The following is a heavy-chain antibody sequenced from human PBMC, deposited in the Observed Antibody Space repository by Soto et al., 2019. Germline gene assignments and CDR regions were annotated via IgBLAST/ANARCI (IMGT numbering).Heavy chain of an antibody. V-gene: IGHV1-69*13. CDR1: GGTFSSYA. CDR3: ARSNIVVVVAALDY. D-gene: IGHD2-15*01. J-gene: IGHJ4*02. Sequence: ASVKVSCKASGGTFSSYAISWVRQAPGQGLEWMGGIIPIFGTANYAQKFQGRVTITADESTSTAYMELSSLRSEDTAVYYCARSNIVVVVAALDYWGQGTLVTVSS. CDR2: IIPIFGTA.